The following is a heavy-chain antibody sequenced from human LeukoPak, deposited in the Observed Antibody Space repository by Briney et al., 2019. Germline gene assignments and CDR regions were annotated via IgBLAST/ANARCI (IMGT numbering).Heavy chain of an antibody. CDR2: INPSGGST. V-gene: IGHV1-46*01. CDR1: GYTFTTYY. CDR3: ARGRSSGYYYTLAY. D-gene: IGHD3-22*01. Sequence: ASVKVSCRASGYTFTTYYMHWVRQAPGQGLEWKGIINPSGGSTTYAQKFQGRVTMTSDTSTSTVYMEVSSLRSEDTAVYYCARGRSSGYYYTLAYWGQGTLVTVSS. J-gene: IGHJ4*02.